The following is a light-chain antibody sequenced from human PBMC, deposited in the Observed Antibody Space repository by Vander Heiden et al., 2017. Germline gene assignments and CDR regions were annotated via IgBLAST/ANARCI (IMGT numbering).Light chain of an antibody. V-gene: IGKV2-28*01. J-gene: IGKJ4*01. CDR1: RSLLHSNGYNY. Sequence: IPMTQSPLSLPFTPGEPASNSGTSSRSLLHSNGYNYLDWYLQKPGQSTQLLIYLGSNRTSGVPDRFGGSGSGTDFTLKISRVEAEDVGVYYCMQAVQIPLTFGGGTKVEIK. CDR2: LGS. CDR3: MQAVQIPLT.